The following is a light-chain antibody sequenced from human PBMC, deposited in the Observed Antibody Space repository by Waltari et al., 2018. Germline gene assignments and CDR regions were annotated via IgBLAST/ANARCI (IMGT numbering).Light chain of an antibody. J-gene: IGKJ1*01. V-gene: IGKV1-5*03. Sequence: DIQMTQSPSTLSASVGYSVTITCRASQSISSWLAWYQQKPGKTPKLLIYKASILKTGVPSRFSGSGSETEFTLTISGLQPDDFATYYCQEYDSYWTFGQGTKVEIK. CDR3: QEYDSYWT. CDR1: QSISSW. CDR2: KAS.